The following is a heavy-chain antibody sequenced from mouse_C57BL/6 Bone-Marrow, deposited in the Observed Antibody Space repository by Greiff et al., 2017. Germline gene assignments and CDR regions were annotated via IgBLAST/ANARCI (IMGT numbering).Heavy chain of an antibody. CDR2: IDPETGGT. Sequence: VQLQQSGAELVRPGASVTLSCKASGYTFTDYEMHWVKQTPVHGLEWIGAIDPETGGTAYNQKFKGKAILTADKSSSTAYMELRSLTSEDSAVYYGTRGGRVAYWGQGTLVTVSA. D-gene: IGHD3-3*01. V-gene: IGHV1-15*01. CDR1: GYTFTDYE. J-gene: IGHJ3*01. CDR3: TRGGRVAY.